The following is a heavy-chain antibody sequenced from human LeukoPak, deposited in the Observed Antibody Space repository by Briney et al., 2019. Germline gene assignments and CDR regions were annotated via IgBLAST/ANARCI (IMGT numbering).Heavy chain of an antibody. D-gene: IGHD2-2*01. CDR2: IYPGDSDA. CDR1: GYTLTNHW. Sequence: PGESLKISCKGSGYTLTNHWMGWVRQMPGKGLEWMGIIYPGDSDARYSPSFQGQVTISADKSISTAYLHWSSLKASDTAMYYCARWLGYRSSTYCYQPFDYWGQGTLVTVSS. V-gene: IGHV5-51*01. CDR3: ARWLGYRSSTYCYQPFDY. J-gene: IGHJ4*02.